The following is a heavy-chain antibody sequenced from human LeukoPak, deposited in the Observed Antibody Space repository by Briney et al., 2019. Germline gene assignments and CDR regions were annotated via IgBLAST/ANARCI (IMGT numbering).Heavy chain of an antibody. Sequence: PSETLSLTCTVSGGSISSSSYYWGWIRQPPGKGLEWIGSIYYSGSTYYNPSLKCRVTISVDTSKNQFSLKLSSVTAADTAVYYCARLGNTATITAMVPASWFDPWGQGTLVTVSS. CDR3: ARLGNTATITAMVPASWFDP. D-gene: IGHD5-18*01. J-gene: IGHJ5*02. V-gene: IGHV4-39*01. CDR1: GGSISSSSYY. CDR2: IYYSGST.